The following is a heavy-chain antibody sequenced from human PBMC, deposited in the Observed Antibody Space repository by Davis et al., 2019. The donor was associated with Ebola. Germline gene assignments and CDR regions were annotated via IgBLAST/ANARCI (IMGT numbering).Heavy chain of an antibody. CDR1: GYTFTTYG. Sequence: ASAMVSCKASGYTFTTYGISWVRQAPGQGLEWMGWISAYNGNTNYAQKLQGRVTMTTDTSTSTAYMELRSLRSDDTAVYYCARVYYYERFDPWGQGTLVTVSS. CDR3: ARVYYYERFDP. J-gene: IGHJ5*02. D-gene: IGHD3-22*01. V-gene: IGHV1-18*01. CDR2: ISAYNGNT.